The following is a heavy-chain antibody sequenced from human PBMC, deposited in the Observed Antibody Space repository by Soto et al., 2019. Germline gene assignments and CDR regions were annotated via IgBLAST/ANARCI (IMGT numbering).Heavy chain of an antibody. D-gene: IGHD3-9*01. CDR1: GFNLSSYG. CDR2: IWYDGSNK. V-gene: IGHV3-33*01. Sequence: PGGSLRLSCAASGFNLSSYGMHWVRQAPGKGLEWVAVIWYDGSNKYYADSVKGRFTISRDNSKNTLFLQMNSLTAEDTAVYYCARSEETYNDVLTGMDLYYYYLGMDVWGQGTTVTVSS. J-gene: IGHJ6*02. CDR3: ARSEETYNDVLTGMDLYYYYLGMDV.